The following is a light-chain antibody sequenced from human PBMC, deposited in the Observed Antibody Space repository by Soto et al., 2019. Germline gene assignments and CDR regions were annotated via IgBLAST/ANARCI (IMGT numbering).Light chain of an antibody. V-gene: IGLV1-40*01. Sequence: QSALTQPPSVSGAPGQRVTISCTGSSSNIGAGYGVHWYQQLPGTAPKLLIYGNSNRPSGVPDRFSGSKSGTSASLAITGLQAEDEADYYCQSYDSSLSAYNYVFGTGTKVTVL. CDR1: SSNIGAGYG. J-gene: IGLJ1*01. CDR2: GNS. CDR3: QSYDSSLSAYNYV.